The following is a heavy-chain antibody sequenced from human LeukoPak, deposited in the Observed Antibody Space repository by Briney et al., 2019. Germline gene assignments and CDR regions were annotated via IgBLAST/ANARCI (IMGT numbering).Heavy chain of an antibody. V-gene: IGHV3-48*04. CDR3: AREPIPFYDYGSGSYSHWYFDL. Sequence: GGSLRLSCAASGFTFSSYSMNWVRQAPGKGLEWVSYISSSSSTIYYAGSVKGRFTISRDNAKNSLYLQMNSLRAEDTAVYYCAREPIPFYDYGSGSYSHWYFDLWGRGTLVTVSS. CDR2: ISSSSSTI. D-gene: IGHD3-10*01. J-gene: IGHJ2*01. CDR1: GFTFSSYS.